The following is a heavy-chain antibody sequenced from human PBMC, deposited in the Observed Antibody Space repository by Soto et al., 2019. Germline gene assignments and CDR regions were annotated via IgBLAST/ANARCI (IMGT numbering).Heavy chain of an antibody. D-gene: IGHD1-26*01. Sequence: SLALTCTVSGASISSGGYYWSWIRQHPGKGLEWIGYIYYSGSTYYNPSLKSRVTISVDTSKNQFSLKLSSVTAADTAVYYCVRDNQYSGSYSYYYGMDVWGQGTKVTVSS. V-gene: IGHV4-31*03. CDR3: VRDNQYSGSYSYYYGMDV. CDR1: GASISSGGYY. J-gene: IGHJ6*02. CDR2: IYYSGST.